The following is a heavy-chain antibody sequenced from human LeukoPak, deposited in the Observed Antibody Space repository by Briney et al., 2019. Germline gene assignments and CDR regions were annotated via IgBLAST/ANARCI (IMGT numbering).Heavy chain of an antibody. V-gene: IGHV1-18*01. CDR1: GYTFTSYG. J-gene: IGHJ5*02. CDR2: ISAYNGNT. D-gene: IGHD2-2*01. CDR3: ARGQDSTTPSYWFDP. Sequence: GASVKVSCKASGYTFTSYGISWVRQAPGQGLEWMGWISAYNGNTNYAQKHQGRVTMTTDTSTSTAYMELRSLRSDDTAVYYCARGQDSTTPSYWFDPWGQGTLVAVSS.